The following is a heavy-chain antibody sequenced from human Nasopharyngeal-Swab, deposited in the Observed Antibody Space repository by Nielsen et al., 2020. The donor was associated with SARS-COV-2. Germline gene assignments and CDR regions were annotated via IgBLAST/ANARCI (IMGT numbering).Heavy chain of an antibody. J-gene: IGHJ4*02. Sequence: GESLKISCAASGFTFSSDVMSWVRQAPGRGLEWVSAFSGSDGATYYADSVKGRFTISRDNSKHTLYLQMNSLRAEDTAIYYCASRPARSQWNYEAYWGQGTLITVSS. V-gene: IGHV3-23*01. CDR2: FSGSDGAT. D-gene: IGHD1-7*01. CDR1: GFTFSSDV. CDR3: ASRPARSQWNYEAY.